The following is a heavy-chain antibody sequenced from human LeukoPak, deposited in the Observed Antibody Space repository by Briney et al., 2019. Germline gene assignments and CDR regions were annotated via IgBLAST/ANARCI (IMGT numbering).Heavy chain of an antibody. V-gene: IGHV3-49*03. Sequence: PGGSVRLSCTSSGFTFGTYAVSWFRQAPGKGLEWVAFIRSKTFGGTTEYAASVKGRFTISRDDSKSIAYLQMNSLKTEDTAVYYCTRYSGRTDYWGQGTLVSVSS. J-gene: IGHJ4*02. CDR1: GFTFGTYA. CDR2: IRSKTFGGTT. CDR3: TRYSGRTDY. D-gene: IGHD5-18*01.